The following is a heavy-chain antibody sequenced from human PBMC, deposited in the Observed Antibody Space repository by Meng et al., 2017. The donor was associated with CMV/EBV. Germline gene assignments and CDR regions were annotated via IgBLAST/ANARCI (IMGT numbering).Heavy chain of an antibody. CDR3: ARDRGYSYSDY. CDR1: GFTFSSYS. Sequence: GESLKISCAASGFTFSSYSMNWVRQAPGKGLEWVSYISSSSSTIYYADSVKGRFTISRDNAKNSLYLQMNSLRAEDTAVYYCARDRGYSYSDYWGQGTLVTVSS. J-gene: IGHJ4*02. D-gene: IGHD5-18*01. CDR2: ISSSSSTI. V-gene: IGHV3-48*04.